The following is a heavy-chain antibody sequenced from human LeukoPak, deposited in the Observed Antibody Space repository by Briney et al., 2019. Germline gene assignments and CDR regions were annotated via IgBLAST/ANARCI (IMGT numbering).Heavy chain of an antibody. CDR2: IRQDGNEK. J-gene: IGHJ4*02. CDR1: GFTFIGYW. V-gene: IGHV3-7*01. CDR3: ARDSAGNDY. Sequence: GGSLRLSCAASGFTFIGYWMSWVRQAPGKGLEWVANIRQDGNEKSSVDSVKGRFTISRDNAKNSLYLQMNSLRAEDTAMYYCARDSAGNDYWGQGTLVTVSS. D-gene: IGHD6-13*01.